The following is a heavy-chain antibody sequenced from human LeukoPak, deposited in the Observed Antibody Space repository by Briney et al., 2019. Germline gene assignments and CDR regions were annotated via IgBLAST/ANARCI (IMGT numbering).Heavy chain of an antibody. J-gene: IGHJ4*02. CDR3: ANWGDSSRASTY. CDR2: ISGSGGST. V-gene: IGHV3-23*01. Sequence: GGSLRLSCAASGFTFSSYAMSWVRQAPGKGLEWVSAISGSGGSTYYADSVKGRFTISRDNSKNTLYLRMNSLRAEDTAVYYCANWGDSSRASTYWGQGTLVTVSS. CDR1: GFTFSSYA. D-gene: IGHD6-13*01.